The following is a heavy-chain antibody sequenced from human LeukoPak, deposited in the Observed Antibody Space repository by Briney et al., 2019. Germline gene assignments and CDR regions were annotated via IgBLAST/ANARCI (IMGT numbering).Heavy chain of an antibody. CDR2: INPNSGGT. CDR3: ARDLFPITMEPIEQGFNY. D-gene: IGHD3-10*01. V-gene: IGHV1-2*02. CDR1: GYTFTGYY. Sequence: ASVKVSCKASGYTFTGYYMHWVRQAPGQGLEWMGWINPNSGGTNYAQKFQGRVTMTRDTSISTAYMELGRLRSDDTAVYYCARDLFPITMEPIEQGFNYWGQGTLVTVSS. J-gene: IGHJ4*02.